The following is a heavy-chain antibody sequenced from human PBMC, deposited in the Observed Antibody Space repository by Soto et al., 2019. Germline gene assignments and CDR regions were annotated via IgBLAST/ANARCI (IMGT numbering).Heavy chain of an antibody. CDR3: ARLPPPRCSGTFCSPY. Sequence: GSLRLSCVASGFTLSDYYMSWIRQTPGKGLEWTSYISNNGRTMYYRDSVKGRFTISRDNTKKLLYLQMNGLRAEDTAVYYCARLPPPRCSGTFCSPYWGQGVLVTVSS. J-gene: IGHJ4*02. D-gene: IGHD2-15*01. CDR1: GFTLSDYY. CDR2: ISNNGRTM. V-gene: IGHV3-11*01.